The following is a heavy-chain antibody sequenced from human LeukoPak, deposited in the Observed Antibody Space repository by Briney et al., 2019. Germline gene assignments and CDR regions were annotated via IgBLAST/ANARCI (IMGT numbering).Heavy chain of an antibody. CDR3: AREMYSSSPRPFDI. CDR1: GGSISNYY. J-gene: IGHJ3*02. V-gene: IGHV4-4*07. Sequence: SETLSLTCTVSGGSISNYYWSWIRQPAGKGLEWIGRIYNSGSTNYNPSLKSRVTMSVDTSKNQFSLNLSSVTAADTAVYYCAREMYSSSPRPFDIWGQGTMVTVSS. CDR2: IYNSGST. D-gene: IGHD6-13*01.